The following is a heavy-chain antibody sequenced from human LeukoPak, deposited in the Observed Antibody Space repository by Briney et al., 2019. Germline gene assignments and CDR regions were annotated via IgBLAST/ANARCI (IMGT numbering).Heavy chain of an antibody. Sequence: GGSLRLSCAASGFTFSNYAMGWVRQAPGKGLEWVSTFTGSGGNTYYADSVKGRFTISRDNSKNTLYLQMNSLRAEDTAVYYCAKGSVGGGWYRLQRFDPWGQGTLVTVSS. CDR2: FTGSGGNT. J-gene: IGHJ5*02. CDR3: AKGSVGGGWYRLQRFDP. CDR1: GFTFSNYA. D-gene: IGHD6-19*01. V-gene: IGHV3-23*01.